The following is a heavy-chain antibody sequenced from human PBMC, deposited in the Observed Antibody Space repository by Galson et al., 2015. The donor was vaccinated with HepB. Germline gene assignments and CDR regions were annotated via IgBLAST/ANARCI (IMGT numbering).Heavy chain of an antibody. CDR1: GFTFSNYA. J-gene: IGHJ6*04. CDR2: ISKSGANK. V-gene: IGHV3-23*01. D-gene: IGHD3/OR15-3a*01. Sequence: SLRLSCAASGFTFSNYAMSWVRQAPGKGLEWVSGISKSGANKYYADSVRGRFTISRDTSKKTVSLQMNSLTAADTAVYYCAKDWTYMDVWGKGTTVTVSS. CDR3: AKDWTYMDV.